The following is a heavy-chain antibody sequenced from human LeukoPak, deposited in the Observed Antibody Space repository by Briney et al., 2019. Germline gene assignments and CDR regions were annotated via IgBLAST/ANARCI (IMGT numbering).Heavy chain of an antibody. CDR1: GFTFSSYA. Sequence: PGGSLRLSCAASGFTFSSYAMHWVRQAPGKGLEWVAVISYDGSNKHYADSVKGRFTISRDNSKNTLYLQMNSLRAEDTAVYYCAKSGLRVTMTRYYFDYWGQGTLVTVSS. V-gene: IGHV3-30*04. CDR2: ISYDGSNK. CDR3: AKSGLRVTMTRYYFDY. D-gene: IGHD3-22*01. J-gene: IGHJ4*02.